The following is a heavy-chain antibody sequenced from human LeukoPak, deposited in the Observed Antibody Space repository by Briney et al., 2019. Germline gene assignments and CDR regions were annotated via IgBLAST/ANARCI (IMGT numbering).Heavy chain of an antibody. CDR2: IYYSGGT. CDR1: GGSISSYY. J-gene: IGHJ6*02. CDR3: ARNYDSSGYYEDYYYYGMDV. D-gene: IGHD3-22*01. Sequence: SETLSLTCTVSGGSISSYYWSWIRQPPGKGLEWIGYIYYSGGTNYNPSLKSRVTISVDTSKNQFSLKLSSVTAADTAVYYCARNYDSSGYYEDYYYYGMDVWGQGTTVTVSS. V-gene: IGHV4-59*01.